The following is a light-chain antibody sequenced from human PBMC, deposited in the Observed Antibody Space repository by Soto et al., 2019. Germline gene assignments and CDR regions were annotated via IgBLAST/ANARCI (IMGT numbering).Light chain of an antibody. CDR1: QSVSSSY. V-gene: IGKV3-20*01. CDR2: GAS. Sequence: EIVLTQSPGTLSLSPGERATLSCRASQSVSSSYLAWYQQKPGQAPRLLIYGASNRATGIPDGFSGSGSGTDFTLTISRLEPEDFAVYYCQQHGSSLFGPGTKVDIK. CDR3: QQHGSSL. J-gene: IGKJ3*01.